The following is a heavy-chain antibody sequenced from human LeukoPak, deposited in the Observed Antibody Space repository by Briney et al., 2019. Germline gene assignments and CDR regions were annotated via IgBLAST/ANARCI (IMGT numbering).Heavy chain of an antibody. CDR3: AKTTTVIDYFDY. D-gene: IGHD1-1*01. V-gene: IGHV3-9*01. J-gene: IGHJ4*02. CDR1: GFTFSSYA. CDR2: ISWNSGSI. Sequence: GGSLRLPCAASGFTFSSYAMSWVRQAPGKGLEWVSGISWNSGSIGYADSVKGRFTISRDNAKNSLYLQMNSLRAEDTALYYCAKTTTVIDYFDYWGQGTLVTVSS.